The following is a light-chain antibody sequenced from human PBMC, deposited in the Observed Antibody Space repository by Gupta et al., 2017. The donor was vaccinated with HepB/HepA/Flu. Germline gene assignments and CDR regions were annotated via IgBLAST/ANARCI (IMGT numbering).Light chain of an antibody. Sequence: QSVLTQPPSASGTPGQRVPISCSGSSSNIGSNYVYWYQQLPGTAPKLLIYRNNPRPSGVPDRFSGSKSGTSASLAISGLRSEDEADYYCAAWDDSRSGQVFGGGTKLTVL. J-gene: IGLJ2*01. CDR2: RNN. CDR1: SSNIGSNY. V-gene: IGLV1-47*01. CDR3: AAWDDSRSGQV.